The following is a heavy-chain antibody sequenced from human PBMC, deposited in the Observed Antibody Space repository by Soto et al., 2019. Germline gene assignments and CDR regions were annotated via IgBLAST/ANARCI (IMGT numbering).Heavy chain of an antibody. CDR3: ARVRGVTTLDY. D-gene: IGHD4-17*01. CDR1: GGSISSGGYS. CDR2: IYHSGST. J-gene: IGHJ4*02. Sequence: TLSLTCAVSGGSISSGGYSWSWIRQPPGRGLEWIGYIYHSGSTYYNPSLKSRVTISVDRSKNQFSLKLSSVTAADTAVYYCARVRGVTTLDYWGQGTLVTSPQ. V-gene: IGHV4-30-2*01.